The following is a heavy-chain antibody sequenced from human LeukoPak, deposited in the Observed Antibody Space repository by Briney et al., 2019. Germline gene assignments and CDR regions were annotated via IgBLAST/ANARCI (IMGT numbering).Heavy chain of an antibody. CDR2: INTNTGNP. Sequence: ASVKVSCKASGYTFTSYAMNWVRQAPGQGLEWMGWINTNTGNPTYAQGFTGRFVFSLDTSVSTAYLQISSLKAEDTAVYYCARPSIAAAGTDWYNWFDPWGQGTLVTVSS. D-gene: IGHD6-13*01. J-gene: IGHJ5*02. CDR3: ARPSIAAAGTDWYNWFDP. CDR1: GYTFTSYA. V-gene: IGHV7-4-1*02.